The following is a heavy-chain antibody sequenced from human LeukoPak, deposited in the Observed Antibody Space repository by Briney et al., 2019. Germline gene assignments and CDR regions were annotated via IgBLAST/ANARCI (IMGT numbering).Heavy chain of an antibody. V-gene: IGHV3-23*01. Sequence: PGGSLRLSCAASGFTFSSYGMSWVRQAPGKGLEWVSGISGSDGNTYYADSVKGRFTISRDNSRNTVYLQMNSPRAEDTAVYYCAKGGSSWFLHYWGQGTQVTVSS. CDR1: GFTFSSYG. CDR3: AKGGSSWFLHY. J-gene: IGHJ4*02. CDR2: ISGSDGNT. D-gene: IGHD6-13*01.